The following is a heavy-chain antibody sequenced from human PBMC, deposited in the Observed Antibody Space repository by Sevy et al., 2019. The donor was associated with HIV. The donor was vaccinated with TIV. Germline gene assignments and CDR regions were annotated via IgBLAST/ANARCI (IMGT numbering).Heavy chain of an antibody. CDR3: AKSLTSFRGMDV. CDR1: GFTFDDSA. CDR2: ISWNSDII. V-gene: IGHV3-9*01. Sequence: GGSLRLSCAASGFTFDDSAMHWVRQAPGKGLEWVSTISWNSDIIVYGDSLKGRFTISRDNAKNSLYLQMKGLRAEDTALYYCAKSLTSFRGMDVWGQGTTVTVSS. D-gene: IGHD3-16*01. J-gene: IGHJ6*02.